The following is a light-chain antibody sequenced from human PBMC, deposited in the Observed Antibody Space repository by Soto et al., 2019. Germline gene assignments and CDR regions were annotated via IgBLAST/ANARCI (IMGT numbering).Light chain of an antibody. CDR1: QGISSY. V-gene: IGKV1-8*01. J-gene: IGKJ1*01. CDR3: QQYYSYPRT. CDR2: AAS. Sequence: AIRMTQSPSSLSASTGDRVTITCRASQGISSYLAWYQQKPGKAPKLLIYAASTLQRGVPSRFSGSGSGTDFTLTIRCLQSEDFATYYCQQYYSYPRTFGQGTKVEIK.